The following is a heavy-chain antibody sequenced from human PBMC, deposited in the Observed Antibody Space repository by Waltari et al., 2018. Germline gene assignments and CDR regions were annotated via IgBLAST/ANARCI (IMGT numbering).Heavy chain of an antibody. Sequence: QVQLVQSGAEVKKPGASVKVSCKASGYTFTSYYMHWVRQAPGQGLEWMGIINPSGGSTSYAQKFQGRVTMTRDTSTSTVYMELSSLRSEETAVYYCASSLGIESPFDYWGQGTLVTVSS. D-gene: IGHD7-27*01. CDR3: ASSLGIESPFDY. CDR2: INPSGGST. J-gene: IGHJ4*02. CDR1: GYTFTSYY. V-gene: IGHV1-46*01.